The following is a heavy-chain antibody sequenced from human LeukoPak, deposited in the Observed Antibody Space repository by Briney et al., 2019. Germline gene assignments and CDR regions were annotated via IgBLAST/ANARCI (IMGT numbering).Heavy chain of an antibody. J-gene: IGHJ4*02. CDR2: IYYSGST. V-gene: IGHV4-39*01. D-gene: IGHD3-3*01. CDR3: ARHITIFGVVIKGGSYYFDY. CDR1: GGSISSSSYY. Sequence: SETLSLTCTVSGGSISSSSYYWGWIRRPPGKGLEWIGSIYYSGSTYYNPSLKSRVTISVDTSKNQFSLKLSSVTAADTAVYYCARHITIFGVVIKGGSYYFDYWGQGTLVTVSS.